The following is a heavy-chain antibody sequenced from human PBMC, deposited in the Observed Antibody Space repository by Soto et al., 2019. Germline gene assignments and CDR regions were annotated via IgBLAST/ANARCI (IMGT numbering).Heavy chain of an antibody. Sequence: QVQLVQSGAEEKKPGASVKVSCKASGYTFTSYVMHWVRQAPGQRLEWMGWINAGNGNTKYSQKFQGRVTLPRETSASTAYMELSSRRSEDTAVYYCARIESGGADDWGHGTLVTVSS. J-gene: IGHJ4*01. CDR3: ARIESGGADD. CDR2: INAGNGNT. D-gene: IGHD2-15*01. V-gene: IGHV1-3*05. CDR1: GYTFTSYV.